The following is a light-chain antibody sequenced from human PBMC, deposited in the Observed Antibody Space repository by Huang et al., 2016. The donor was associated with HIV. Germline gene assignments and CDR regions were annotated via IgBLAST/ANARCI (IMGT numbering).Light chain of an antibody. V-gene: IGKV2-28*01. J-gene: IGKJ2*01. CDR3: MQALQTPPYT. CDR2: LGS. Sequence: DIVMTQSPLSLPVTPGEPASISCRSSQSLLHSNGYNYLDWYLQKPGQSPQLLIYLGSHRASGVPDRFSGSGSGKDFALKISRVEAEDVGIYYCMQALQTPPYTFGQGTKLEIK. CDR1: QSLLHSNGYNY.